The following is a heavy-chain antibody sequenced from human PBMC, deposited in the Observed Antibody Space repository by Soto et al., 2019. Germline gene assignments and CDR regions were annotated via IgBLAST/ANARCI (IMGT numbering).Heavy chain of an antibody. D-gene: IGHD2-2*01. CDR2: IYYSGST. CDR1: GGSISSVGYY. Sequence: TLSLNCTVSGGSISSVGYYWSWIRQHPGKGLEWIGYIYYSGSTYYNPSLKSRVTISVDTSKNQFSLKLSSVTAADTAVYYCARGVTDIVVVPAARPRFNWFDPWGQGTLVTVSS. J-gene: IGHJ5*02. V-gene: IGHV4-31*03. CDR3: ARGVTDIVVVPAARPRFNWFDP.